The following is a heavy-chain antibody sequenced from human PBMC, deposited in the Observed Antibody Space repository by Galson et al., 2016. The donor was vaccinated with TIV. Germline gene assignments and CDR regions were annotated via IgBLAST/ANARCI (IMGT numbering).Heavy chain of an antibody. CDR1: GGTFSSYA. CDR3: ARAPGYHDSSAYYPA. D-gene: IGHD3-22*01. Sequence: SVKVSCKASGGTFSSYAFSWVRQAPGQGLEWLGRIIGMFGTTNYAQKFQGRVTITADELTSTVYMELSGLTSEDTAVYYVARAPGYHDSSAYYPAWGQGTLVTVSS. V-gene: IGHV1-69*13. J-gene: IGHJ5*02. CDR2: IIGMFGTT.